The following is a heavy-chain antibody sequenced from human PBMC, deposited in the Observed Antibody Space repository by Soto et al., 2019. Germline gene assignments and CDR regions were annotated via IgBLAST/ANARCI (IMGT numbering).Heavy chain of an antibody. CDR3: ARDLGYSGFIIDY. J-gene: IGHJ4*02. Sequence: VQLLESGGGLVQPGGSLRLSCAASGFTFSSYAMHWVRQAPGKGLEWVAVISYDGSNKYYADSVKGRFTISRDNSKNTLYLQMNSLRAEDTAVYYCARDLGYSGFIIDYWGQGTLVTVSS. D-gene: IGHD5-12*01. CDR1: GFTFSSYA. V-gene: IGHV3-30-3*01. CDR2: ISYDGSNK.